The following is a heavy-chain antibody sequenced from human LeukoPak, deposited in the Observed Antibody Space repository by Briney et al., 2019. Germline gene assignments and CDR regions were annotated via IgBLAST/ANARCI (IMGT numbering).Heavy chain of an antibody. Sequence: GGSLRLSCAASGFTFSSYRMSWVRQAPGKGLEWVANIKQDGSEKYYVDSVKGRFTISRDNAKNSLYLQMNSLRAEDTAVYYCARDPFRTAGTGNFRFDYWGQGTLVTVSS. V-gene: IGHV3-7*01. D-gene: IGHD6-13*01. CDR2: IKQDGSEK. CDR3: ARDPFRTAGTGNFRFDY. CDR1: GFTFSSYR. J-gene: IGHJ4*02.